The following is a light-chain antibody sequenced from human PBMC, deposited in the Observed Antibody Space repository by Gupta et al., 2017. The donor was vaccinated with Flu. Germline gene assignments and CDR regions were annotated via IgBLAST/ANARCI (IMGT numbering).Light chain of an antibody. CDR1: PGISNY. CDR2: AAS. V-gene: IGKV1-16*02. J-gene: IGKJ2*01. CDR3: QQESMHPYT. Sequence: IQMTQSPSPLSASVGDSVTISCRASPGISNYLAWFQHTPGKAPKSLIYAASRLQSGVPSKFSSNGSGTEFRRTSSSLQTEDCATSSSQQESMHPYTFGQRTKVDIK.